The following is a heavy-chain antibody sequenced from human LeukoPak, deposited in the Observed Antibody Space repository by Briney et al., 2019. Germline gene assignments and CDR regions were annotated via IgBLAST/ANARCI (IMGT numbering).Heavy chain of an antibody. J-gene: IGHJ4*02. V-gene: IGHV3-43*02. CDR3: ARDTLSGRYWATRTNFDY. CDR1: GFTFDVYA. Sequence: GGSLRLSCAASGFTFDVYAMHWVRQAPGKGLEWVSLISGDGGSTYYADFVKGRFTISRDNSKNSLYLQMSSLRTEDTALYYCARDTLSGRYWATRTNFDYWGQGTLVTVSS. CDR2: ISGDGGST. D-gene: IGHD1-26*01.